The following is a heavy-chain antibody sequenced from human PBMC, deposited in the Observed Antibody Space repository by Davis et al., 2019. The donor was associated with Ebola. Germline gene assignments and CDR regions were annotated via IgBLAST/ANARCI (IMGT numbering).Heavy chain of an antibody. Sequence: ASVKVSCKASGYTFTGYYMHWVRQAPGQGLEWMGRINPNSGGTNYAQKFQGRVTMTRDTSISTAYMELRSLRSDDTAVYYCARDTVGPGWFDPWGQGTLVTVSS. V-gene: IGHV1-2*06. J-gene: IGHJ5*02. D-gene: IGHD1-26*01. CDR3: ARDTVGPGWFDP. CDR2: INPNSGGT. CDR1: GYTFTGYY.